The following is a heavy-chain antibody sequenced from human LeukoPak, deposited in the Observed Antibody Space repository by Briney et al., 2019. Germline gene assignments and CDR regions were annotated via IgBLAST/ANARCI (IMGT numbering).Heavy chain of an antibody. CDR2: IYYSGST. D-gene: IGHD3-3*01. Sequence: PSETLSLTCTVSGGSISSSSYYWGWIRQPPGKGLEWIGSIYYSGSTYYNPSLKSRVTISVDTPKNQFSLKLSSVTATDTAVYYCARRFRRGYDFISGGYYFDYWGQGPLVTVSS. J-gene: IGHJ4*02. CDR1: GGSISSSSYY. V-gene: IGHV4-39*01. CDR3: ARRFRRGYDFISGGYYFDY.